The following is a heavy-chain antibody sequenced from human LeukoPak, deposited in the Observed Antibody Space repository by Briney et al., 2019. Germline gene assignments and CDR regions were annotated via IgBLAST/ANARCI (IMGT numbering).Heavy chain of an antibody. CDR2: ISPSGGST. V-gene: IGHV1-46*01. CDR1: GYTFTSNY. Sequence: ASVKVSCKAFGYTFTSNYMHWVRQAPGQGPEWMGVISPSGGSTTYAQKFQGRVTLTRDMSTSTDYLELSSLRSEDTAVYYCARALPHRRLMDTTMNQHWFDPWGQGTLVTVSS. D-gene: IGHD5-18*01. J-gene: IGHJ5*02. CDR3: ARALPHRRLMDTTMNQHWFDP.